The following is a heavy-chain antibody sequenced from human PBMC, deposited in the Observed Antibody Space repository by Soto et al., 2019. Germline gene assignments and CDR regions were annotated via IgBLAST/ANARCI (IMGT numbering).Heavy chain of an antibody. J-gene: IGHJ5*02. CDR2: IYYSGST. Sequence: SETLSLTCTVSGGSISSSSYYWGWIRQPPGKGLEWIGSIYYSGSTYYNPSLKSRVTISVDTSKNQFSLKLSSVTAADTAVYYCARRRRSYDILTGYYPGLFDPWGQGTLVTVSS. D-gene: IGHD3-9*01. CDR3: ARRRRSYDILTGYYPGLFDP. V-gene: IGHV4-39*01. CDR1: GGSISSSSYY.